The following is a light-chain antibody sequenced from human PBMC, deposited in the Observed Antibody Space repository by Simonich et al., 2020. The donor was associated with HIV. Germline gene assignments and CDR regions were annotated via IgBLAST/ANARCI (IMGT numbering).Light chain of an antibody. CDR2: WAS. CDR3: QQYYITPLT. CDR1: RSVLYRSNNKNH. J-gene: IGKJ4*01. Sequence: DIVMTQSPDSLAVSLGERATVNCRSSRSVLYRSNNKNHIAWYQHKQGQPPKLLIYWASTRESGVPVRFSGSGSGTDFTLTISSLQAEDVAVYYCQQYYITPLTFGGGTKVEIK. V-gene: IGKV4-1*01.